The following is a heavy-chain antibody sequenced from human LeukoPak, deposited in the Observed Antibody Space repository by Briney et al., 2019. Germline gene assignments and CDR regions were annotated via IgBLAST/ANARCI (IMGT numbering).Heavy chain of an antibody. CDR2: ISGSGGST. V-gene: IGHV3-23*01. CDR1: GFTFSTYA. D-gene: IGHD3-10*01. J-gene: IGHJ4*02. CDR3: AKAPFSGSGTYPYYFDY. Sequence: GGSLRLSCAASGFTFSTYAMSWVRQAPGKGLGWVSAISGSGGSTYYADSVKGRFTISRDNSKNTQYLQMNSLRAEDTAVYYCAKAPFSGSGTYPYYFDYWGQGTLVTVSS.